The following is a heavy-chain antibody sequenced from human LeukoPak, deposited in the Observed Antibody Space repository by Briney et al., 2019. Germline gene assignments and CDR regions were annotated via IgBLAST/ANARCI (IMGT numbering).Heavy chain of an antibody. D-gene: IGHD3-10*01. CDR3: ARDQRWTTMVRGALEGWFDP. Sequence: PSETLSLTCTVSGGSISSSSYYWGWIRQPPGKGLEWIGSIYFSGSTYYNPSLKSRVTISVDTSKNQFSLKQSSVTAADTAVYYCARDQRWTTMVRGALEGWFDPWGQGTLVTVSS. CDR2: IYFSGST. J-gene: IGHJ5*02. V-gene: IGHV4-39*07. CDR1: GGSISSSSYY.